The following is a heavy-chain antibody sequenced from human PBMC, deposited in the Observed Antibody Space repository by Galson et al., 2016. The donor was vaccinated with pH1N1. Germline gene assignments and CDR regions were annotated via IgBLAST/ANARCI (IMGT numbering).Heavy chain of an antibody. CDR2: ISGSGGRT. D-gene: IGHD6-19*01. CDR1: GFKFDNYA. V-gene: IGHV3-23*01. J-gene: IGHJ4*02. CDR3: AKDRYSSGQFFDS. Sequence: SLRLSCAASGFKFDNYAMTWVRRAPGKGLQWVSAISGSGGRTYYADSVKDRFTISRDNSKKTLFLQVTSLRVEDTAVYYCAKDRYSSGQFFDSWGRGILVTVSS.